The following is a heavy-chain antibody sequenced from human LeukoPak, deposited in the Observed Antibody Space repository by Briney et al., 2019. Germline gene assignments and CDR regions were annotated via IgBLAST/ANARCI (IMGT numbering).Heavy chain of an antibody. CDR2: ISSRSSYI. V-gene: IGHV3-21*04. J-gene: IGHJ4*02. CDR3: AKDSSIVVVTATPLDY. CDR1: GFTFSSYS. D-gene: IGHD2-21*02. Sequence: GGSLRLSCAASGFTFSSYSMNWVRQAPGKGLEWVSSISSRSSYIYYADSVKGRFTISRDNAKNSLYLQMNSLRAEDTALYYCAKDSSIVVVTATPLDYWGQGILVTVSS.